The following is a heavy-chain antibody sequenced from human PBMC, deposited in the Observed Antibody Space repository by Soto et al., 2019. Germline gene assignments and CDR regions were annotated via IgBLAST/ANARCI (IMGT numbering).Heavy chain of an antibody. CDR1: GFTFDDYG. V-gene: IGHV3-20*01. CDR3: ARDSIRYYDYIWGQGPLDY. CDR2: INWNGGST. D-gene: IGHD3-16*01. J-gene: IGHJ4*02. Sequence: EVQLVESGGGVVRPGGSLRLSCAASGFTFDDYGMSWVRQAPGKGLEWVSGINWNGGSTGYADSVKGRFTISRDNAKNSLYLQMNSLRADDTALYHCARDSIRYYDYIWGQGPLDYWGQGTLVTVSS.